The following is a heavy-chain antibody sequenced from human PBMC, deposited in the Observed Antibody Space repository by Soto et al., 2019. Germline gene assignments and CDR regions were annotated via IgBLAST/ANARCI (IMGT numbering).Heavy chain of an antibody. D-gene: IGHD3-22*01. CDR1: GFTFSSYA. CDR2: ISGSGGST. Sequence: GGSLRLSCAASGFTFSSYAMSWVRQAPGKGLEWVSAISGSGGSTYYADSVKGRFTISRDNSKNTLYLQMNSLRAEDTAVYYCAEGGYYDSSGYPIGIDYWGQGTLVTVSS. J-gene: IGHJ4*02. CDR3: AEGGYYDSSGYPIGIDY. V-gene: IGHV3-23*01.